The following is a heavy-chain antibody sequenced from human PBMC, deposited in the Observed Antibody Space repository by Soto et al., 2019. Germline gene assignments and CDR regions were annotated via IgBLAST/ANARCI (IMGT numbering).Heavy chain of an antibody. J-gene: IGHJ4*02. CDR1: GFTLSSNA. V-gene: IGHV3-23*01. CDR2: ISGSGGST. CDR3: ATPRGWLRAFDY. D-gene: IGHD5-12*01. Sequence: GGSLRPSGAASGFTLSSNAMSWVRQAPGKGLEWVSAISGSGGSTYYADSVKGRFTISRDNSKNTLYLQMNSLRAEDTAVYYCATPRGWLRAFDYWGQGTLVTVSS.